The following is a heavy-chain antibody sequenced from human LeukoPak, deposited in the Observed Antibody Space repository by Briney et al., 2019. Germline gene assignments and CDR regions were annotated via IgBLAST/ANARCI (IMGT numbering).Heavy chain of an antibody. CDR1: GFTFTNYG. Sequence: GGSLRLSCAASGFTFTNYGMHWVRQAPGKRLEWVAIIWHDGNNRYYADSVRGRFTISRDNSRNTVSLQMNSLRVEDSGLYYCARDSTETPLQYWGQGALVAVSS. V-gene: IGHV3-33*01. J-gene: IGHJ4*02. CDR2: IWHDGNNR. D-gene: IGHD4-17*01. CDR3: ARDSTETPLQY.